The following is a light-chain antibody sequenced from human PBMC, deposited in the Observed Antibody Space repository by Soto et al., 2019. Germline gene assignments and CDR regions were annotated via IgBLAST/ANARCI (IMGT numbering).Light chain of an antibody. J-gene: IGLJ2*01. V-gene: IGLV6-57*02. CDR3: QSYDGSNPDVV. CDR2: EDT. Sequence: NFMLTQPHSVSESPGKTVTMSSTGSSGSIATNYVQWYQQRPGSAPTTVIYEDTQRPSGVPERFSGSIDSSSNSASLTISGLKTEDEADYYCQSYDGSNPDVVFGGGTKLTVL. CDR1: SGSIATNY.